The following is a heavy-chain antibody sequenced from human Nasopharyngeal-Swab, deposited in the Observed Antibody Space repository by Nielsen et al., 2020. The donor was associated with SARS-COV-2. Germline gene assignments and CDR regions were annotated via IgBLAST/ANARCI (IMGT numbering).Heavy chain of an antibody. CDR2: IYPGDSDT. CDR1: GYSFTSYW. J-gene: IGHJ3*02. Sequence: GESLKISCKGSGYSFTSYWIGWVRQMPGKGLEWMGIIYPGDSDTRYSPSFQGQVTIPADKSISTAYLQWSSLKASDTAMYYCARGGLGVVVVAATVDLDIWGQGTMVTVSS. D-gene: IGHD2-15*01. V-gene: IGHV5-51*01. CDR3: ARGGLGVVVVAATVDLDI.